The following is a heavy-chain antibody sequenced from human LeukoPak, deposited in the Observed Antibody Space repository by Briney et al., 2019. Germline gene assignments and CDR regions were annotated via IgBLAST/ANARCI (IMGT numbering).Heavy chain of an antibody. J-gene: IGHJ4*02. CDR2: TYYRSKWYN. D-gene: IGHD1-1*01. V-gene: IGHV6-1*01. CDR1: GDTVSAITSS. CDR3: ARSTTGSFDY. Sequence: RSQTLSLTCAISGDTVSAITSSWQWIRQSPSRGLEWLGRTYYRSKWYNEYAESVRSRITINPDTSKNQFSLQLNSVTPEDTAIYYCARSTTGSFDYWGQGTLVTVSS.